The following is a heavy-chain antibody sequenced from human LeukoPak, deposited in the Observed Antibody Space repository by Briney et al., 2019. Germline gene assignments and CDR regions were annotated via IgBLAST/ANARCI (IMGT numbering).Heavy chain of an antibody. Sequence: GGSLGLSCAAAGFTFSSYSLSWVRQAPGKGLEWVSYISSSGSTIYYADSVKGRFTISRDNAKNSLYLQMNSLRAEDTAVYYCARDRILAPDYYYYMDVWGKGTTVTVSS. CDR2: ISSSGSTI. V-gene: IGHV3-48*04. CDR3: ARDRILAPDYYYYMDV. J-gene: IGHJ6*03. CDR1: GFTFSSYS.